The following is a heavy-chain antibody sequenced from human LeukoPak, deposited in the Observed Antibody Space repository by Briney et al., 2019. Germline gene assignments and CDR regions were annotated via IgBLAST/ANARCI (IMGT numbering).Heavy chain of an antibody. CDR1: GGTFSSYT. Sequence: SVKVSCKASGGTFSSYTISWVRQAPGQGLEWMGRILPILGIANYAQKFQGRVTITADKSTSTAYMELSSLRSEDTAVYYWASFYYDSSGYLDYWGQGTLVTVSS. V-gene: IGHV1-69*02. CDR2: ILPILGIA. D-gene: IGHD3-22*01. CDR3: ASFYYDSSGYLDY. J-gene: IGHJ4*02.